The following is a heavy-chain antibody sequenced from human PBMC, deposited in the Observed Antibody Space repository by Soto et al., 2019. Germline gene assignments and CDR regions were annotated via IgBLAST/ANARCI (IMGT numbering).Heavy chain of an antibody. Sequence: GGSLRLSYAASGFTFSSYWMHWVRQAPGKGLVWVSRINSDGSSTSYADSVTGRFTISRDNAKNTLYLQMNSLRAEDTAVYYCARVEHGHSYGKFDYWGQGTLVTVSS. D-gene: IGHD5-18*01. J-gene: IGHJ4*02. CDR3: ARVEHGHSYGKFDY. CDR1: GFTFSSYW. V-gene: IGHV3-74*01. CDR2: INSDGSST.